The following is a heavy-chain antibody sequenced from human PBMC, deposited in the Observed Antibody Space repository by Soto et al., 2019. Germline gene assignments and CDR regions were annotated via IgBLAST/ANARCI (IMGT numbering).Heavy chain of an antibody. CDR3: ARAKGEYCSGSSCYVRDYFDY. CDR2: IYPGDSDT. CDR1: GYSFTSYW. J-gene: IGHJ4*02. Sequence: GESLKISCKGSGYSFTSYWIGWVRQMPGKGLEWMGMIYPGDSDTSYSPSFQGQVTISAAKSISTAYLQWSSLKASDTAMDICARAKGEYCSGSSCYVRDYFDYWGQGTLVTVSS. V-gene: IGHV5-51*01. D-gene: IGHD2-15*01.